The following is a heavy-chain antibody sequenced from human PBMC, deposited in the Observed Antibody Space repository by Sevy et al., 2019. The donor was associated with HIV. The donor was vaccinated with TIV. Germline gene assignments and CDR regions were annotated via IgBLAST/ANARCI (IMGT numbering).Heavy chain of an antibody. CDR3: ARGRIAVAVL. D-gene: IGHD6-19*01. CDR1: GFTFSSYS. J-gene: IGHJ4*02. Sequence: GGSLRLSCAASGFTFSSYSMNWVRQAPGKGLEWVSYISSSSSTIYYADSVKGRFTISRDNAKNSLYPQMNSLRAEDTAVYYCARGRIAVAVLWGQGTLVTVSS. CDR2: ISSSSSTI. V-gene: IGHV3-48*01.